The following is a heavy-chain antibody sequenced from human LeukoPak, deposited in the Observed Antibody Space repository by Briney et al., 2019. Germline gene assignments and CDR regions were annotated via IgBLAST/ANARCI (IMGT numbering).Heavy chain of an antibody. Sequence: GGSLRLSCTASGFAFDEHGMSWVRHVPGKGLEWVSGINWSGGSTGYADPLRGRFTISRDNAKNSLYLQMDSLRAEDTALYYCARAPITSPFYFDYWGQGTLFTVSS. CDR1: GFAFDEHG. CDR3: ARAPITSPFYFDY. J-gene: IGHJ4*02. D-gene: IGHD2-2*01. CDR2: INWSGGST. V-gene: IGHV3-20*04.